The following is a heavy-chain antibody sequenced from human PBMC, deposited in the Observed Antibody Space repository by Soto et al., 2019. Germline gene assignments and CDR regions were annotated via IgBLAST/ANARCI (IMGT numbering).Heavy chain of an antibody. CDR1: DGSITGYY. Sequence: QVQLQEAGPGLAKPSETLSLTCTVSDGSITGYYWSWIRQPPGKGLEWIGYVYYTGSTTYNPSLKSRVTMSVDSSKNQFSLRLSSVTAADTAIYYCARSVPPRWLQFGYWGQGSLVTVSS. J-gene: IGHJ4*02. D-gene: IGHD6-19*01. V-gene: IGHV4-59*01. CDR3: ARSVPPRWLQFGY. CDR2: VYYTGST.